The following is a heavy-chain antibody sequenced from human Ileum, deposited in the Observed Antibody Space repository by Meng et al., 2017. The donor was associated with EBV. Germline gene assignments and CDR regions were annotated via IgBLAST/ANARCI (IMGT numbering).Heavy chain of an antibody. D-gene: IGHD6-19*01. J-gene: IGHJ4*02. Sequence: GQRLQWGAGLLKASETLSLTCAGSGGSFSGYYWTWIRQAPGRGLEWIGESNYAGSTNYNPSLKSRVTISVDTSKKQFSLNLTSVTAADTAVYYCAKVMRRVNYNSGWYAKFWGQGNLVTVSS. V-gene: IGHV4-34*01. CDR1: GGSFSGYY. CDR3: AKVMRRVNYNSGWYAKF. CDR2: SNYAGST.